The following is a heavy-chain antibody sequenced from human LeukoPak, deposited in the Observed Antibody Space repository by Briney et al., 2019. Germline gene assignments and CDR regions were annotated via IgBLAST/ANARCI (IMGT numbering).Heavy chain of an antibody. Sequence: PGRSLRLSCAASGFTFSSYAMHWVRQAPGKGLEWVAVISYDGSNKYYADSVKGRFTISRDNSKNTLYLQMNSLRAEDTAVYYCAKDAESSGWYTHYYYYGMDVWGQGTTVTVSS. CDR3: AKDAESSGWYTHYYYYGMDV. CDR1: GFTFSSYA. V-gene: IGHV3-30*04. CDR2: ISYDGSNK. J-gene: IGHJ6*02. D-gene: IGHD6-19*01.